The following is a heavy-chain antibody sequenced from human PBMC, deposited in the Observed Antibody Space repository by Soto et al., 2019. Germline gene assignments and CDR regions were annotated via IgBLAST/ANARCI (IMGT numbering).Heavy chain of an antibody. Sequence: SETLSLTCAFYGGSFDDFYWSWVRQSPGKGLEWIGEISHDGGTNYSPSLASRISISADTSKNQFSLHLKSVTAADTGLYYCARGQLVWYGDLTPYYRDMDVWGQGTTVTVS. J-gene: IGHJ6*02. D-gene: IGHD3-10*01. CDR1: GGSFDDFY. CDR2: ISHDGGT. V-gene: IGHV4-34*01. CDR3: ARGQLVWYGDLTPYYRDMDV.